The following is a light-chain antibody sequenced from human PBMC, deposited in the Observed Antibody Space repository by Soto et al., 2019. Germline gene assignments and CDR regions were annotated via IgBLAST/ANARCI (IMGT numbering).Light chain of an antibody. CDR1: QSVSNNY. J-gene: IGKJ1*01. V-gene: IGKV3-20*01. CDR2: GAS. Sequence: EIVLSQSPGTLSLSQGERATLSCRASQSVSNNYLAWYQQKPGQAPRLLIYGASNRATGIPDRFSGSGSGTDFTLTIIRLEPEDFAVYYCQQYGSSGTFGQGTKVDIK. CDR3: QQYGSSGT.